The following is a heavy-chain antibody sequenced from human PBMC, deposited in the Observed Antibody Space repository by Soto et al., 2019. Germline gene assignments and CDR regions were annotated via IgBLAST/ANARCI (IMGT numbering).Heavy chain of an antibody. Sequence: EVQLVESGGGLVQPGGSLRLSCAASGFTFSSYAMHWVRQAPGKGLEYVSAISSNGGSTYYANSVKGRFTISRDNSKNTLYLQMGSLRAEDMAVYYCARSSGWGGAPHYRGQGTLVTVSS. CDR3: ARSSGWGGAPHY. CDR2: ISSNGGST. V-gene: IGHV3-64*01. J-gene: IGHJ4*02. D-gene: IGHD6-19*01. CDR1: GFTFSSYA.